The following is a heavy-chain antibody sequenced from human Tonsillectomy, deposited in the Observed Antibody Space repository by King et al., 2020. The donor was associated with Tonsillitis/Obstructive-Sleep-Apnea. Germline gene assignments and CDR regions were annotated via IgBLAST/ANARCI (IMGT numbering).Heavy chain of an antibody. J-gene: IGHJ4*02. V-gene: IGHV3-30*04. CDR2: ISYDGSNK. D-gene: IGHD3-3*01. Sequence: VQLVESGGGVIQPGRSLRLSCAASGITFSRHAMHWVRQAPGKGLEWVAIISYDGSNKYYADSVKGRFTISRDNSKNTLWLQMNSLRAEDTAVYYCARDRGYYFWSGYSRFDYWGQGTLVTVSS. CDR1: GITFSRHA. CDR3: ARDRGYYFWSGYSRFDY.